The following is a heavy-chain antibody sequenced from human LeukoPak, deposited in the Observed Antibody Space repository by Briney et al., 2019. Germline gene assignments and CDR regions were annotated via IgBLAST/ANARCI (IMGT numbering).Heavy chain of an antibody. Sequence: ASVKVSCKASGYTFTSYAMHWVRQAPGQRLEWMGWINAGNGNTKYSQKFQGRVTNTRDTSASTAYMELSSLRSEDTAVYYCARDNGPIAAADYWGQGTLVTVSS. CDR1: GYTFTSYA. V-gene: IGHV1-3*01. J-gene: IGHJ4*02. D-gene: IGHD6-13*01. CDR3: ARDNGPIAAADY. CDR2: INAGNGNT.